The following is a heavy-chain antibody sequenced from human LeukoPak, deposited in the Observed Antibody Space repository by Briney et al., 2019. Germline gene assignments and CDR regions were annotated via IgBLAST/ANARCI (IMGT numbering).Heavy chain of an antibody. CDR3: ARGLWFGDPPRS. D-gene: IGHD3-10*01. CDR2: IIPIFGTA. Sequence: SVKVSCKASGGTFSNYAISWVRQAPGQGLEWMGGIIPIFGTANYAQKFQGRVTITADESTSTAYMELSSLRSEDTAVYYCARGLWFGDPPRSWGQGTLVTVSS. CDR1: GGTFSNYA. V-gene: IGHV1-69*01. J-gene: IGHJ5*02.